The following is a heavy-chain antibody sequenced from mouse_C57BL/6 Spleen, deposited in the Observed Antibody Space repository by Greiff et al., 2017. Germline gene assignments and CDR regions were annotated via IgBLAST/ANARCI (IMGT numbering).Heavy chain of an antibody. CDR3: ARERGRGRCAY. CDR1: GYTFTSYW. CDR2: IDPSDSET. V-gene: IGHV1-52*01. D-gene: IGHD4-1*01. J-gene: IGHJ3*01. Sequence: QVQLQQPGAELVRPGSSVKLSCKASGYTFTSYWMPWVKQRPIQGLEWIGNIDPSDSETHYNQKFKDKATLTVDKSSSTAYMQLSSLTSEDSGVYYCARERGRGRCAYWGQGTLVTVSA.